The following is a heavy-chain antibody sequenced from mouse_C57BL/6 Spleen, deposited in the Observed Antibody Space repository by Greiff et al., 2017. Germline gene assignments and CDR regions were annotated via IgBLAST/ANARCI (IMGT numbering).Heavy chain of an antibody. CDR2: IDPEDGET. CDR3: AKELRTSYWYFDV. Sequence: VQLQQSGAELVKPGASVKLSCTASGFNIKDYYMHWVKQRTEQGLEWIGRIDPEDGETKYAPKFKGKATITADTSSNTAYLQLSSLTSEDTAVYYCAKELRTSYWYFDVWGTGTTVTVSS. D-gene: IGHD1-1*01. J-gene: IGHJ1*03. CDR1: GFNIKDYY. V-gene: IGHV14-2*01.